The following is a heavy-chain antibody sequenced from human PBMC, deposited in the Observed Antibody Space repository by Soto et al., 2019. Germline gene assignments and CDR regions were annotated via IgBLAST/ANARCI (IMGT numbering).Heavy chain of an antibody. Sequence: QVQLQESGPGLVKPSETLSLTCTVSGGSISSYYWSWIRQPPGKGLEWIGYIYYSGSTNYNPSLKRRLNIPVDPSKNQFSRKLSSVTAADTAVYYCARRWGRTFDYWGQGTLVTVSS. CDR2: IYYSGST. CDR1: GGSISSYY. CDR3: ARRWGRTFDY. J-gene: IGHJ4*02. D-gene: IGHD1-26*01. V-gene: IGHV4-59*08.